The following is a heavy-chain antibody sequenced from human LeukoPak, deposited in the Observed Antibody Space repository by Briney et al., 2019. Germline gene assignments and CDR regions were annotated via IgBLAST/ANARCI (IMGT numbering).Heavy chain of an antibody. D-gene: IGHD7-27*01. V-gene: IGHV4-38-2*02. CDR2: IYHSGSI. CDR3: VRAIRTGLGIGSFDG. CDR1: GYSISNGYF. J-gene: IGHJ4*02. Sequence: SETLSLTCTVSGYSISNGYFWGWIRQPPGKGLECIGTIYHSGSIYYNPSLKGRVTISVDTPKNQFSLKLNSLTAADTAVYYCVRAIRTGLGIGSFDGWGQGTLVTVSS.